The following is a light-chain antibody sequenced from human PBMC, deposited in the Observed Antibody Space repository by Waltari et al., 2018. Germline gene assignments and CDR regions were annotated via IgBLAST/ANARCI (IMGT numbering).Light chain of an antibody. J-gene: IGLJ3*02. CDR3: QTGGHGTWV. Sequence: QLVVTQSPSASASLGASVKLTCTLSSGHSSNIIAWIQQQPEKGPRYLMKVNSDGSHSRGDEIPDRFSGSSSGAERYLTISSLQAEDEADYYCQTGGHGTWVFGGGTKLTVL. CDR2: VNSDGSH. V-gene: IGLV4-69*01. CDR1: SGHSSNI.